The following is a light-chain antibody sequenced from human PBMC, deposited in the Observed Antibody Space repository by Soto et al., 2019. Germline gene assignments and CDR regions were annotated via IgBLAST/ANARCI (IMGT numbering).Light chain of an antibody. CDR2: DVS. CDR1: QSISSY. V-gene: IGKV3-11*01. J-gene: IGKJ3*01. CDR3: KQRSNWPPFT. Sequence: EIVLTQSPATLSLSPGERVTLSRRASQSISSYLAWYQQRPGQSPRLLIYDVSNRATGIPARFSGSGSGTDFTLTISSLEPEDFAVYYCKQRSNWPPFTFGPGTKVDIK.